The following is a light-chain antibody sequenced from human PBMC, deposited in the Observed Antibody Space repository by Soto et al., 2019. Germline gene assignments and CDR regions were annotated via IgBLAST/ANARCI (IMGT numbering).Light chain of an antibody. CDR1: SSDIGAFNH. Sequence: QSVLTQPASVSDSPGQSITISCIGTSSDIGAFNHVSWHQQHPGKAPKLIIYDVINRPSGVSNRFSGSKTGNTASLIISGLQAEDEADYYCSSYSSDITPYVFGTGTKVTVL. CDR3: SSYSSDITPYV. V-gene: IGLV2-14*03. J-gene: IGLJ1*01. CDR2: DVI.